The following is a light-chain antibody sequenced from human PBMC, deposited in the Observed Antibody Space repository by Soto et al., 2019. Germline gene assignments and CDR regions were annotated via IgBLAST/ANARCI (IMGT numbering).Light chain of an antibody. CDR2: DVS. CDR3: CSYAGSYPRWM. V-gene: IGLV2-11*01. CDR1: SSDVGGYNY. Sequence: QSALTQPRSVSGSPGQSVTISCTGTSSDVGGYNYVSWYQQHPGKAPKLMIYDVSKRPSGVPDRFSGSKSGNTASLTISGLQAEDEADYYCCSYAGSYPRWMFGGGTKLTVL. J-gene: IGLJ3*02.